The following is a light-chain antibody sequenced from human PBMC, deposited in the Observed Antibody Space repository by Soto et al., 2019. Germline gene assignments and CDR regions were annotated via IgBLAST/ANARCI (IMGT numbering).Light chain of an antibody. V-gene: IGKV3-20*01. CDR3: QQYGSSPWT. Sequence: IVLTHAPATLSSFPGDIVTLSFRASQSVSSSYLACYQQKPGQAPRLLIYGASSRATGIPDRFSGSGSGTDFTLTISRLEPEDFAVYYCQQYGSSPWTFGQGTKVDIK. J-gene: IGKJ1*01. CDR2: GAS. CDR1: QSVSSSY.